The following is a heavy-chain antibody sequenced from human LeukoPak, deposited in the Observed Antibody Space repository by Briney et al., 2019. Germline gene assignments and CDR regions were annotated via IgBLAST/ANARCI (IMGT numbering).Heavy chain of an antibody. J-gene: IGHJ5*01. CDR2: IGGSGGST. CDR3: AKRPPYSCTWYTFDS. D-gene: IGHD6-13*01. Sequence: TGGSLRLSCAASGFIFSTYAMSWVRQAPGKGLEWVSGIGGSGGSTYYADSVKGRFTISRDNSKNTLYLQMNSLRAEDTAVYYCAKRPPYSCTWYTFDSWGQGTLVTVSS. V-gene: IGHV3-23*01. CDR1: GFIFSTYA.